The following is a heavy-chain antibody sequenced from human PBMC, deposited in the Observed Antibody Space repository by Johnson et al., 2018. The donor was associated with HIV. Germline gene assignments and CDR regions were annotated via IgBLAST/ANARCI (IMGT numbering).Heavy chain of an antibody. CDR3: TTDTRYSDSSGYYYWLGRGAFDI. CDR2: INCNGGST. Sequence: EVQLVESGGVVARPGGSLRLSCAASGFTFDDYGMSWVRQAPGKGLEWVSGINCNGGSTGYADSVTGRFTLSRDKAKHSLYLQMNSLKTEDTAVYYCTTDTRYSDSSGYYYWLGRGAFDIWGQGTMVTVSS. J-gene: IGHJ3*02. V-gene: IGHV3-20*04. D-gene: IGHD3-22*01. CDR1: GFTFDDYG.